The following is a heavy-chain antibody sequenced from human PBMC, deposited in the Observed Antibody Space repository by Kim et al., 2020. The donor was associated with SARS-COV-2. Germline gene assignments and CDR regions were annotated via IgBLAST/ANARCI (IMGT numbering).Heavy chain of an antibody. CDR3: ARGSDYPYYYYGMDV. V-gene: IGHV4-59*09. Sequence: ALKSRVTIVVDTSKSQFSRKLSSVTAADTAVYYCARGSDYPYYYYGMDVWGQGTTVTVSS. J-gene: IGHJ6*02. D-gene: IGHD4-17*01.